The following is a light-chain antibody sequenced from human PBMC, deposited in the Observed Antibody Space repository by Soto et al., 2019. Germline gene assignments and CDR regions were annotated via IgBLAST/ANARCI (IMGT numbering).Light chain of an antibody. Sequence: QSALTQPPSASGSPGQSVTISCTGTSSDVGGYNYVSWYQQHPGKAPKLMIYDVTKRPSGVPDRFSGSKSGNTASLTVSGLQAEDEADYYCTSYADSYILTFGGGTQLTVL. J-gene: IGLJ2*01. CDR3: TSYADSYILT. CDR2: DVT. V-gene: IGLV2-8*01. CDR1: SSDVGGYNY.